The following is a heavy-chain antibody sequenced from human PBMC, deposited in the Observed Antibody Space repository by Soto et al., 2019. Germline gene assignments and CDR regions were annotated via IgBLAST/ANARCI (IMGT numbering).Heavy chain of an antibody. D-gene: IGHD6-19*01. CDR1: GYTFTSYG. Sequence: ASVKVSCTASGYTFTSYGISWVRQAPGQGLEWMGWISAYNGNTNYAQKIQGRVNMTTDTSTSTAYMELRSLRSDDIAVYYRATDRAVLEAVDIWGQGTMVTV. CDR2: ISAYNGNT. CDR3: ATDRAVLEAVDI. V-gene: IGHV1-18*03. J-gene: IGHJ3*02.